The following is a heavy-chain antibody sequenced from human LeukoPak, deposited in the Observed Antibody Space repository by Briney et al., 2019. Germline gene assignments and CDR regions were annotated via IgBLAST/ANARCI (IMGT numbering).Heavy chain of an antibody. D-gene: IGHD2-2*01. J-gene: IGHJ3*02. CDR1: GFTFSSYA. CDR3: AAGYCSSTSPRRCAFDI. CDR2: ISGSGGST. V-gene: IGHV3-23*01. Sequence: GGSLRLSCAASGFTFSSYAMSWVRQAPGKGLEWVSAISGSGGSTYYADSVKGQFTISRDNSKNTLYLQMNSLRAEDTAVYYCAAGYCSSTSPRRCAFDIWGQGTMVTVSS.